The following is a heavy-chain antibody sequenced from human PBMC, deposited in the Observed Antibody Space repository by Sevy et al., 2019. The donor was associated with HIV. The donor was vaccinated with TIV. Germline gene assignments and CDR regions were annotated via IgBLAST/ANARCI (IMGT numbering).Heavy chain of an antibody. CDR2: VSSDGSRI. J-gene: IGHJ4*02. V-gene: IGHV3-30-3*01. CDR3: AKDQLGSIDY. CDR1: GFTFSNYA. D-gene: IGHD7-27*01. Sequence: GGSLRLSCAVSGFTFSNYAMHWVRQAPGKGLECVALVSSDGSRINNADSVKGRFTISRDNSKNTLHLQMNSLRTEDTAVYYCAKDQLGSIDYWGQGTLVTVSS.